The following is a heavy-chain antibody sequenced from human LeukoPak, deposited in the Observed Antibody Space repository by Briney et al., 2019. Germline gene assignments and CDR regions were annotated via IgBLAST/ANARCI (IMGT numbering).Heavy chain of an antibody. CDR2: ITSSGVTK. Sequence: GGSLRLSCEGSGFTFSDYYMSWIRQAPGKGLEWVSFITSSGVTKYYTDSTKGRFTISRDNAKNSVYLQMNGLRAEDTAMYYCVKDSGWFHFDSWGQGTLVTVSS. CDR3: VKDSGWFHFDS. V-gene: IGHV3-11*01. CDR1: GFTFSDYY. J-gene: IGHJ4*02. D-gene: IGHD6-19*01.